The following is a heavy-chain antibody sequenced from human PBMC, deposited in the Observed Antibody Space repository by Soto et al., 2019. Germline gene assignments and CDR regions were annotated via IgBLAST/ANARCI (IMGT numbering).Heavy chain of an antibody. J-gene: IGHJ6*02. CDR2: ISGSGGST. CDR1: GFTFSSYA. D-gene: IGHD2-2*01. CDR3: AKDGPIVVVPAALYYYYYGMDV. Sequence: GGSLRLSCAASGFTFSSYAMSWVRQAPGKGLEWVSAISGSGGSTYYADSVKGRFTISRDNSKNTLYLQMNSLRAEDTAVYYCAKDGPIVVVPAALYYYYYGMDVCGQGTTVTVSS. V-gene: IGHV3-23*01.